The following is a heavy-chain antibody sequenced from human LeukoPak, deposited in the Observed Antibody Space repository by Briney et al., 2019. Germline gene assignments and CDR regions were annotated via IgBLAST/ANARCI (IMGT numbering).Heavy chain of an antibody. V-gene: IGHV1-24*01. Sequence: ASVKVSCKLSEYTLTELSIHWVRQAPGKGLEWMGGSNVEDGEIVYAQKFQGRVTMTEDTSTDTAYMALSGLRSEDTAMYFCAGILGATTFDYWGQGTLVTVSS. CDR2: SNVEDGEI. J-gene: IGHJ4*02. CDR3: AGILGATTFDY. CDR1: EYTLTELS. D-gene: IGHD1-26*01.